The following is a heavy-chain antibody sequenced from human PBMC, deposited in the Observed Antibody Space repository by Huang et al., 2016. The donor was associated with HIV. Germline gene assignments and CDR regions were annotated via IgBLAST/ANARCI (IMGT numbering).Heavy chain of an antibody. V-gene: IGHV1-69*13. J-gene: IGHJ6*03. Sequence: QVQLVQSGAEVKKPGSSVKVSCKASGGTFSSNAIGWVRQAPGQGLAWMGGIIHMFGTTDYAQKFQGRLTITAEESTSTASMELSSLRSEDTAVYYCARQPYCGGDCPHYYYFYMDVWGKGTTVTVSS. CDR2: IIHMFGTT. CDR3: ARQPYCGGDCPHYYYFYMDV. D-gene: IGHD2-21*02. CDR1: GGTFSSNA.